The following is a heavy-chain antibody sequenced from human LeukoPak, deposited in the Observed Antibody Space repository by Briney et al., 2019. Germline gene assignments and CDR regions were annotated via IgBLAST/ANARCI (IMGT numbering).Heavy chain of an antibody. CDR3: AKEDQYSSSWAFDY. CDR1: AFTFNSYF. V-gene: IGHV3-30*02. CDR2: IRYDGSNK. Sequence: GGSLRLSCAASAFTFNSYFMHWVRQAPGKGLEWVAFIRYDGSNKYYADSVKGRFTISRDNSKNTLYLQMNSLRAEDTAVYYCAKEDQYSSSWAFDYWGQGTLVTVSS. D-gene: IGHD6-13*01. J-gene: IGHJ4*02.